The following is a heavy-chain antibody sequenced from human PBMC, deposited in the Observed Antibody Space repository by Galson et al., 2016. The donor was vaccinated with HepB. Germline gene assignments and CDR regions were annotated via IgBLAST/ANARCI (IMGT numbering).Heavy chain of an antibody. V-gene: IGHV1-46*01. CDR1: GYTFSTYY. D-gene: IGHD5-12*01. CDR3: ARGADSGYDLGDY. CDR2: INPSGGFT. Sequence: CKASGYTFSTYYMHWARQAPGQGLEWMGIINPSGGFTSYAQKFQGRVTMTRDTSTSTVYMELNSLRSEDTAVYHCARGADSGYDLGDYLGQGTLVTVSS. J-gene: IGHJ4*02.